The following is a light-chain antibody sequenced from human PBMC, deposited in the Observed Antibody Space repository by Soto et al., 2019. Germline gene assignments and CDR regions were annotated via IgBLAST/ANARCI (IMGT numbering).Light chain of an antibody. Sequence: QSALTQRASVSGSPGQSITISCTGTSSDVGGYNYVSWYQQHPGKAPKLIIYEVSNRPSGVSNRFSGSKSGNTASLTISGLQAEDEADYYCNSYTSKSTGVFGTGTKVTVL. V-gene: IGLV2-14*01. J-gene: IGLJ1*01. CDR3: NSYTSKSTGV. CDR2: EVS. CDR1: SSDVGGYNY.